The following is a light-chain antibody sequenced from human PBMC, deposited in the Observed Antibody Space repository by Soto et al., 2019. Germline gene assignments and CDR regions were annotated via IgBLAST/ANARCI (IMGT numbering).Light chain of an antibody. CDR1: SSDVGGYNF. V-gene: IGLV2-8*01. CDR2: EVN. J-gene: IGLJ2*01. CDR3: SSYAGSNNLV. Sequence: QSALTQPPSASGSPGQSVTNSCTGTSSDVGGYNFVSWYQQHPGKAPKLMIYEVNKRPSGVPDRFSGSKSGNTASLTVSGLQAEDEADYYCSSYAGSNNLVFGGGTKLTVL.